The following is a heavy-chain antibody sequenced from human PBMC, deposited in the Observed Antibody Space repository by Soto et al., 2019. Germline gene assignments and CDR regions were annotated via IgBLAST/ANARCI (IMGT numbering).Heavy chain of an antibody. CDR2: IWHDGSSV. J-gene: IGHJ4*02. D-gene: IGHD6-19*01. V-gene: IGHV3-33*01. CDR1: PVTFSYDG. CDR3: ARDTRLAVADEGAFDS. Sequence: PGGSLRLSCVASPVTFSYDGIHWVRQAPGKGLEWVAVIWHDGSSVYYADSVNGRFTISRDNSKNTLYLQMNSLRDEDTAVYFCARDTRLAVADEGAFDSWGQGTLVTVSS.